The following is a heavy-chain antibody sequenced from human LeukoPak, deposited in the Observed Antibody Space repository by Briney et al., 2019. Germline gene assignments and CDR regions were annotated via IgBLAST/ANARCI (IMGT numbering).Heavy chain of an antibody. J-gene: IGHJ5*02. D-gene: IGHD6-13*01. CDR1: GYTFTSHG. CDR3: ARFQLVEKNWFDP. V-gene: IGHV1-18*01. CDR2: ISPYNGNT. Sequence: ASLKDSCKPSGYTFTSHGISSVRQAPGQGLECIGWISPYNGNTNYAQRIQGRVTMTTDTSTTTAYMELRSLRSDDTAVYYCARFQLVEKNWFDPWGQGTLVTVSS.